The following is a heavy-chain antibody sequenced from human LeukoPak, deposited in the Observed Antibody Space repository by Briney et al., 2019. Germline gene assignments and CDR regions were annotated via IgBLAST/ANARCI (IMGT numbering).Heavy chain of an antibody. J-gene: IGHJ4*02. Sequence: ASVKVSCKASGYTFTGYYMHWVRQAPGQGLEWMGWINPNSGGTNHAQKFQGRVTMTRDTSISTAYMELSRLRSDDTAVYYCARSADYYDSSAFDYWGQGTLVTVSS. CDR2: INPNSGGT. D-gene: IGHD3-22*01. V-gene: IGHV1-2*02. CDR1: GYTFTGYY. CDR3: ARSADYYDSSAFDY.